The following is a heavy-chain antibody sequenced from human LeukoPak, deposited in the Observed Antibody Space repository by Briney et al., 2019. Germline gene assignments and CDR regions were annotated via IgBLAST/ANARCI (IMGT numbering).Heavy chain of an antibody. Sequence: SETLSLTCTVSGYSISSGYYWGWIRQPPGKGLEWIGSIYHSGSTYYNPSLKSRVTISVDTSKNQFSLKLSSVTAADTAVYYCARDAGGDSSGSWGQGTLVTVSS. CDR2: IYHSGST. D-gene: IGHD3-22*01. J-gene: IGHJ5*02. V-gene: IGHV4-38-2*02. CDR3: ARDAGGDSSGS. CDR1: GYSISSGYY.